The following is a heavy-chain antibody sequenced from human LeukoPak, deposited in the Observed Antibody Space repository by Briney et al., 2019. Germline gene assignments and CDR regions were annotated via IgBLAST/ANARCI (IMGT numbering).Heavy chain of an antibody. CDR2: IYYSGST. J-gene: IGHJ5*02. Sequence: SETLSLTCAVYGGSFSGYYWSWIRQPPGKGLEWIGYIYYSGSTYYNPSLKSRVTISVDTSKNQFSLKLSSVTAADTAVYYCARLSYDFWSGYSIGAWFDPWGQGTLITVSS. CDR3: ARLSYDFWSGYSIGAWFDP. V-gene: IGHV4-34*09. D-gene: IGHD3-3*01. CDR1: GGSFSGYY.